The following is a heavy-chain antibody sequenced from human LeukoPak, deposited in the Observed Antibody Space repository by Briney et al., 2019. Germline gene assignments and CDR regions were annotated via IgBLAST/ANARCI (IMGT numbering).Heavy chain of an antibody. CDR2: ISWNSGSI. Sequence: GGSLRLSCAASGFTFSSYGMHWVRQAPGKGLEWVSGISWNSGSIGYADSVKGRFTISRDNAKNSLYLQMNSLRAEDTALYYCASRDYWGQGTLVTVSS. V-gene: IGHV3-9*01. J-gene: IGHJ4*02. CDR1: GFTFSSYG. CDR3: ASRDY.